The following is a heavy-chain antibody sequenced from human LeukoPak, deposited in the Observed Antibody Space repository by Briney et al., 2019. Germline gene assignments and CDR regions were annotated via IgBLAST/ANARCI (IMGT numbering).Heavy chain of an antibody. Sequence: GPVKVSCKASGYTFTGYYMHWVRLAPGQGLEWMGWINPNSGGTNYAQKFQGRVTMTRDTSISTAYMDLSRLRSDDTAVYYCARVWQWLVRGPFDYWGQGTLVTVSS. V-gene: IGHV1-2*02. CDR1: GYTFTGYY. J-gene: IGHJ4*02. D-gene: IGHD6-19*01. CDR2: INPNSGGT. CDR3: ARVWQWLVRGPFDY.